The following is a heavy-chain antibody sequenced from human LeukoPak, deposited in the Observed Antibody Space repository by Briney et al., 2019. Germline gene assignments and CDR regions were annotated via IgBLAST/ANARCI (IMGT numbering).Heavy chain of an antibody. CDR2: IYTSGST. CDR1: GGSISTYY. D-gene: IGHD5-18*01. J-gene: IGHJ4*02. Sequence: SETLSLTCTVSGGSISTYYWSWIRQPAGKGLEWIGRIYTSGSTNYNPSLKSRLTMSVDTSKNQFSLKLSSVTAADTAVYYCARSRRDTAMFHWGQGTLVTVSS. CDR3: ARSRRDTAMFH. V-gene: IGHV4-4*07.